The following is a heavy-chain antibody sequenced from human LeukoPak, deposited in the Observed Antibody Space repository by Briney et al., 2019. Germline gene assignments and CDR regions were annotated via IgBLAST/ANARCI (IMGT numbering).Heavy chain of an antibody. CDR1: GFTLSSYG. Sequence: PGGSLRLSCAASGFTLSSYGMHWVRQAPGKGLEWVAFIRYDGSNEYYADSVKGRFTISRDNSKNTLYLQMNSLRAEDTAVYYCANILVAAKVRMDVWAKGPRSPSP. V-gene: IGHV3-30*02. CDR2: IRYDGSNE. CDR3: ANILVAAKVRMDV. D-gene: IGHD2-15*01. J-gene: IGHJ6*02.